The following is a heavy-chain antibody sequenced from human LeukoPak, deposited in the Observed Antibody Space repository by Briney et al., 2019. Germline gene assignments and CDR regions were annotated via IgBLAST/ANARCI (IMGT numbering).Heavy chain of an antibody. V-gene: IGHV3-48*01. Sequence: GGSLRLSCAASGFIFSTYSLNWVRQAPGKGLEWVSYISSSRSTIYYADSVEGRFTISRDNAKNSLYLQMNSLRAEDTAAYYCARGEWELRPFDHWGQGTLVTVSS. CDR2: ISSSRSTI. J-gene: IGHJ4*02. CDR3: ARGEWELRPFDH. D-gene: IGHD1-26*01. CDR1: GFIFSTYS.